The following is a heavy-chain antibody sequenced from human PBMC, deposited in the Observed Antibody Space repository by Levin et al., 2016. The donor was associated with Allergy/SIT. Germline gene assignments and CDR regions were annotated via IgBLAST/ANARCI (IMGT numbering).Heavy chain of an antibody. J-gene: IGHJ4*02. D-gene: IGHD3-10*01. CDR1: GGTFSSYA. CDR3: ARVGVGLLWFGEFHY. V-gene: IGHV1-69*13. Sequence: SVKVSCKASGGTFSSYAISWVRQAPGQGLEWMGGIIPIFGTANYAQKFQGRVTITADESTSTAYMELSSLRSEDTAVYYCARVGVGLLWFGEFHYWGQGTLVTVSS. CDR2: IIPIFGTA.